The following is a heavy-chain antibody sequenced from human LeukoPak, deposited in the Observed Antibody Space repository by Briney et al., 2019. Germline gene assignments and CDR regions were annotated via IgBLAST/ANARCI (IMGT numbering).Heavy chain of an antibody. V-gene: IGHV3-30*04. D-gene: IGHD6-19*01. CDR3: ERAESSGWYWFDY. J-gene: IGHJ4*02. CDR1: GFTFSSYA. CDR2: ISYDGSNK. Sequence: GGSLRLSCAASGFTFSSYAMHWVRQAPGKVLEWVAVISYDGSNKYYADSVKGRSTISRDNSKNTLYLQMNSLRAEDTAVYYCERAESSGWYWFDYWGQGTLVTVSS.